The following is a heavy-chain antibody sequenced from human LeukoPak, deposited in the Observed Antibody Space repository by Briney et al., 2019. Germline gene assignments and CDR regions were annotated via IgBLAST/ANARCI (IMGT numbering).Heavy chain of an antibody. V-gene: IGHV4-39*01. CDR2: IYYSGIT. D-gene: IGHD2-2*01. Sequence: NPSETLSLTCTASADSISNYNYFWGCIRQPQGKGLEWIVSIYYSGITYYIPSHNTRVTISLDRSKNKFSLSLPSVPPADTAVYYCARLRPVGIVVLPGTYSYYYMDVWDKGTTLTVSS. CDR3: ARLRPVGIVVLPGTYSYYYMDV. CDR1: ADSISNYNYF. J-gene: IGHJ6*03.